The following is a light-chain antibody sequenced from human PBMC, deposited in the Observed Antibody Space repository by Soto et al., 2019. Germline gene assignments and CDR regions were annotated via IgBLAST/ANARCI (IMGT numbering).Light chain of an antibody. CDR1: QSLLHSNGYNY. V-gene: IGKV2-28*01. J-gene: IGKJ4*01. Sequence: DIVMTQSPLSLPVTPGEPASISCRSSQSLLHSNGYNYLDWYLQKPGQSPQLLIYLGSNRASGVPDRFSGSGSGTDFTLTISRVEAEDVGVYYCMQALQTPLFGGGTKVEIK. CDR2: LGS. CDR3: MQALQTPL.